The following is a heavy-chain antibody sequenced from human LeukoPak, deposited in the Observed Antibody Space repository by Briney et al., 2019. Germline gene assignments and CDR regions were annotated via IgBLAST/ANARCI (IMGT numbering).Heavy chain of an antibody. CDR3: AKASDSGSYSGFDY. V-gene: IGHV3-9*01. J-gene: IGHJ4*02. CDR2: ISWNSGSI. D-gene: IGHD1-26*01. Sequence: GRSLRLSCAASGFTFDDYAMHWVRQAPGKGLEWVSGISWNSGSIGYADSVKGRFTISRDNAKNPLYLQMNSLRAEDTALYYCAKASDSGSYSGFDYWGQGTLVTVSS. CDR1: GFTFDDYA.